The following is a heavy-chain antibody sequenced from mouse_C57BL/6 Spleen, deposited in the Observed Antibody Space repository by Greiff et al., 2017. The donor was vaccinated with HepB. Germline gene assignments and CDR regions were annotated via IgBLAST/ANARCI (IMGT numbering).Heavy chain of an antibody. V-gene: IGHV1-15*01. J-gene: IGHJ2*01. CDR2: IDPETGGT. D-gene: IGHD1-1*01. Sequence: QVQLQQSGAELVRPGASVTLSCKASGYTFTDYEMHWVKQTPVHGLEWIGAIDPETGGTAYNQKFKGKAILTADKSASTAYMELRSLTSEDSAVYYCTRRLAGGLRYFDDWGQGTTLTVSS. CDR3: TRRLAGGLRYFDD. CDR1: GYTFTDYE.